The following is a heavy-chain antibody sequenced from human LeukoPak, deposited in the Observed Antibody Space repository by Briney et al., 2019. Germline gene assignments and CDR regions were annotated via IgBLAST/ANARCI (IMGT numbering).Heavy chain of an antibody. CDR3: ARGEFYSNIPFDY. CDR1: GYSISTGYY. CDR2: IYHSGST. Sequence: PSETLSLTCTVAGYSISTGYYWGWIRQPPGKGLEWIGSIYHSGSTYYNPSLKSRVTISVDTSKNQFSLKLSSVTAADTAVYYCARGEFYSNIPFDYWGQGTLVTVSS. J-gene: IGHJ4*02. D-gene: IGHD4-11*01. V-gene: IGHV4-38-2*02.